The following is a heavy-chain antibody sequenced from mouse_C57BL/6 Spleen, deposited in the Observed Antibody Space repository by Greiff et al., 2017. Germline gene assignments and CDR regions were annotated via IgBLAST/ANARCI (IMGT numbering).Heavy chain of an antibody. CDR3: AIHYDGPAY. V-gene: IGHV5-4*03. Sequence: EVKVEESGGGLVKPGGSLKLSCAASGFTFSSYAMSWVRQTPEKRLEWVATISDGGSYTYYPDNVKGRFTISRDNAKNNLYLQMSHLKSEDTAMYYCAIHYDGPAYWGQGTLVTVSA. J-gene: IGHJ3*01. CDR2: ISDGGSYT. CDR1: GFTFSSYA. D-gene: IGHD2-3*01.